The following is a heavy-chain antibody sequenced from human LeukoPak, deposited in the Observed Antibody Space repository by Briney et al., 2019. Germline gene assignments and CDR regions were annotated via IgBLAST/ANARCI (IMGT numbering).Heavy chain of an antibody. CDR1: GFTFSTYA. J-gene: IGHJ5*02. Sequence: GSLRLSCAASGFTFSTYAMSWVRQAPGKGLEWIGSIYYSGSTYYNPSLKSRVTISVDTSKNQFSLKLSSVTAADTAVYYCARDITIVGATTGNWFDPWGQGTLVTVSS. CDR2: IYYSGST. CDR3: ARDITIVGATTGNWFDP. D-gene: IGHD1-26*01. V-gene: IGHV4-39*07.